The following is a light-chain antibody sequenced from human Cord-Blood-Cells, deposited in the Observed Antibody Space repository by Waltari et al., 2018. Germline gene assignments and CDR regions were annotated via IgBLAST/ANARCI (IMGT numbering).Light chain of an antibody. CDR2: EDN. CDR1: SGSIASNY. CDR3: QSYDSSNRV. Sequence: QPHSVSESPGKTVTISCTRSSGSIASNYVQWYQQRPGSSPTTVIYEDNQRPSGVPDRFSGSIDSSSNSASLTISGLKTEDEADYYCQSYDSSNRVFGGGTKLTV. V-gene: IGLV6-57*01. J-gene: IGLJ3*02.